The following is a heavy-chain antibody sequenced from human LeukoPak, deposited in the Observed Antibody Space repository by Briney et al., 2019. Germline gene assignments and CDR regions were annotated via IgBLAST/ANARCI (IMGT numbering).Heavy chain of an antibody. CDR3: AREMATKLDY. CDR1: GYSISSGYY. J-gene: IGHJ4*02. V-gene: IGHV4-38-2*02. CDR2: IYHSGST. D-gene: IGHD5-24*01. Sequence: PPETLSLTCAVSGYSISSGYYWGWIRQPPGKGLEWIGSIYHSGSTYYNPSLKSRVTISVDTSKNQFSLKLSSVTAADTAVYYCAREMATKLDYWGQGTLVTVSS.